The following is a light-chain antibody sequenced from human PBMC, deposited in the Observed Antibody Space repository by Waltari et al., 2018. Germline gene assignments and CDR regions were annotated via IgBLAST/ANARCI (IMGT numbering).Light chain of an antibody. V-gene: IGKV3-15*01. Sequence: ETVMTQSPATLSVSPGERATLSCRASQTVNSNLAWYQQKPGQAHRLLIYGASTRATGVPARLSGSGSGTEFTLTISGLQSEEFAGYYCHQYNSWSGTFCGGTKVEIK. J-gene: IGKJ4*01. CDR2: GAS. CDR1: QTVNSN. CDR3: HQYNSWSGT.